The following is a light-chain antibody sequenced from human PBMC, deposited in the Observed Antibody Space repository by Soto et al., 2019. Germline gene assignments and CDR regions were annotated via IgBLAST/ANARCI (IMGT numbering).Light chain of an antibody. CDR3: CSYAGSSTWV. CDR2: DVS. Sequence: QSALTQPRSVSGSPGQSVTISCTGTSSDVGGYNYVSWYHQHPGKAPKLMIYDVSKRPSGVPDRFSGSKSGNTASLTISGLQAEDEADYYCCSYAGSSTWVFGTGTKLTVL. J-gene: IGLJ1*01. V-gene: IGLV2-11*01. CDR1: SSDVGGYNY.